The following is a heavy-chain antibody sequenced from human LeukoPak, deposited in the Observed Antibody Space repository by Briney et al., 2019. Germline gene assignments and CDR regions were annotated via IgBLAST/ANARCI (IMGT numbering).Heavy chain of an antibody. D-gene: IGHD3-9*01. CDR1: GYTFTGYY. CDR2: IIPIFGTA. J-gene: IGHJ6*03. Sequence: SVKVSCKASGYTFTGYYMHWVRQAPGQGLEWMGGIIPIFGTANYAQKFQGRVTITTDESTSTAYMELSSLRSEDTAVYYCARDYDSRFRYFDINYYYYMDVWGKGTTVTVSS. CDR3: ARDYDSRFRYFDINYYYYMDV. V-gene: IGHV1-69*05.